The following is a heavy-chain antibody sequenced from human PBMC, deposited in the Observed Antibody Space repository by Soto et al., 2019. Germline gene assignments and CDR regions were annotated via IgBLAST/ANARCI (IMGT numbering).Heavy chain of an antibody. Sequence: GASVKVSCKASGYTFTSYAMHWVRQAPGQRLEWMGWINAGNGNTKYSQKFQGRVTITRDTSASTAYMELSSLGSEDTAVHYCALRHSSGWSFDPWGQGTLVTVSS. CDR1: GYTFTSYA. CDR3: ALRHSSGWSFDP. CDR2: INAGNGNT. D-gene: IGHD6-19*01. J-gene: IGHJ5*02. V-gene: IGHV1-3*01.